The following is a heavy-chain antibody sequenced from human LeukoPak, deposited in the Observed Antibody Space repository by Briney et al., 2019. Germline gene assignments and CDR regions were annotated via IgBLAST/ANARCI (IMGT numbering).Heavy chain of an antibody. CDR3: ARDIRPQGSYYENWFDP. CDR1: GYTFTSYG. J-gene: IGHJ5*02. V-gene: IGHV1-18*01. CDR2: ISAYNGNT. Sequence: GASVKVSCKASGYTFTSYGISWVRQAPGQGLEWMGWISAYNGNTNYAQKLQGRVTMTTDTSTSTAYMELRSLRSDDTAVYYCARDIRPQGSYYENWFDPWGQGTLVTVPS. D-gene: IGHD1-26*01.